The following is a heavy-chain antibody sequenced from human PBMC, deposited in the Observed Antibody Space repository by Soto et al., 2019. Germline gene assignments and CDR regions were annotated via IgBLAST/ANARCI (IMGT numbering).Heavy chain of an antibody. V-gene: IGHV3-7*01. J-gene: IGHJ4*02. Sequence: EVQLVDSGGGLVQPGGSLRLSCAASGFSFSTYWMTWVRQAPGKGLEWVANINQDGTERYYVDSVKGRFTISRDNAVNSLTLQMNSLSAEDTAVYYCATWGCPGDYWGQGILVTVSS. D-gene: IGHD3-16*01. CDR2: INQDGTER. CDR3: ATWGCPGDY. CDR1: GFSFSTYW.